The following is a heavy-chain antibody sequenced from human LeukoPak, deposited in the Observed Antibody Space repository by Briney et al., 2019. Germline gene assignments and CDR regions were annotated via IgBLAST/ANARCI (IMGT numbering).Heavy chain of an antibody. CDR3: ARGLITARARDAFDI. J-gene: IGHJ3*02. V-gene: IGHV1-18*01. Sequence: ASVKVSCKASGYTFTTYGISWVRQAPGQGLEWMGWVSAYNGNTNYAQKLQGRVTMTTDTSANTAYMELGSMRSDDTPVYYCARGLITARARDAFDIWGQGTMVTVSS. CDR2: VSAYNGNT. D-gene: IGHD1-20*01. CDR1: GYTFTTYG.